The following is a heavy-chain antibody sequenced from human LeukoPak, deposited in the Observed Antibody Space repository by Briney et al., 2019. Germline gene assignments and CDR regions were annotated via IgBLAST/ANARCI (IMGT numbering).Heavy chain of an antibody. V-gene: IGHV3-7*01. D-gene: IGHD4-17*01. J-gene: IGHJ5*02. Sequence: GGSLRLSCVVSGFTFTRHLMNWVRQAPGKGLEWVTIINKDGTEDNYVDSVKGRFTISRDNAKNSLYLQMNSLRAEDTAVYYCARDSSRTDYGDYVWFDPWGQGTLVTVSS. CDR1: GFTFTRHL. CDR2: INKDGTED. CDR3: ARDSSRTDYGDYVWFDP.